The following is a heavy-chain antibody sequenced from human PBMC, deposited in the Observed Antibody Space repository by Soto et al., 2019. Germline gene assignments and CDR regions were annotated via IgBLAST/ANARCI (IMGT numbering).Heavy chain of an antibody. CDR1: GYTFTSYG. Sequence: QVQLVQSGAGVKKPGASVKVSCTASGYTFTSYGISWVRQAPGQGLEWMGWTSAYNANTNYAKKLQGRVTMTTDTSTSTAYMALRSLTSDDTAVYYCARSSRVRDLLFDYWGQGTLVTVSS. J-gene: IGHJ4*02. CDR2: TSAYNANT. CDR3: ARSSRVRDLLFDY. D-gene: IGHD3-10*01. V-gene: IGHV1-18*01.